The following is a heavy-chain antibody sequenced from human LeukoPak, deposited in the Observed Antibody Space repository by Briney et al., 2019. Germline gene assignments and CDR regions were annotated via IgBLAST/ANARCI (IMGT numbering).Heavy chain of an antibody. CDR3: AREWYYYGSGPPS. Sequence: GMSLRLSCAASGFTFSTYAMHWVRQAPGKGLEWVAVIAYDGSNKYYADSVKGRFTISRDNSKNTLYLQMNSLRAEDTAVYYCAREWYYYGSGPPSWGQGTLVTVSS. J-gene: IGHJ4*02. D-gene: IGHD3-10*01. V-gene: IGHV3-30*14. CDR2: IAYDGSNK. CDR1: GFTFSTYA.